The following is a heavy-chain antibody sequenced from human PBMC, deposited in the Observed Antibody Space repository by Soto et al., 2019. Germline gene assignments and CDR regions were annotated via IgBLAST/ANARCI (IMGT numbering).Heavy chain of an antibody. D-gene: IGHD3-10*01. CDR1: GFTFSDHY. V-gene: IGHV3-72*01. CDR3: ARDLSDYGSGGTQYYGRDV. J-gene: IGHJ6*02. CDR2: TRNKAHSYTT. Sequence: EVQLVESGGGLVQPGGSLRLSCAVSGFTFSDHYMDWVRQAPGKGLEWVGRTRNKAHSYTTEYAASVQGRFTISRDDSMNSLYLQMNRLKAEDTAVYYCARDLSDYGSGGTQYYGRDVWGQGTTVTVSS.